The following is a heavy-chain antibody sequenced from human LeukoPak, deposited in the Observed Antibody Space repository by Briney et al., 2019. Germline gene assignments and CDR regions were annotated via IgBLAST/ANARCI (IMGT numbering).Heavy chain of an antibody. CDR1: GGSFSGYY. Sequence: PSETLSLTCAVYGGSFSGYYWSWIRQPPGEGLEWIGEINHSGSTNYNPSLKSRVTISVDTSKNQFSLKLSSVTAADTAVYYCARRRYWYFDLWGRGTLVTVSS. V-gene: IGHV4-34*01. J-gene: IGHJ2*01. CDR3: ARRRYWYFDL. CDR2: INHSGST.